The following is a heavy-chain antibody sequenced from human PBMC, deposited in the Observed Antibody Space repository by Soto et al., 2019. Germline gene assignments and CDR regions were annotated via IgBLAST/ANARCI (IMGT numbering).Heavy chain of an antibody. V-gene: IGHV4-4*02. CDR2: VSRTGNT. D-gene: IGHD5-12*01. Sequence: QVQLQESGPGLVKPSGTLSLTCAVSSGSITSSNWWSWVRQPPGKGLEWIGEVSRTGNTNYIPSLKSRVTISVDKSRNRYSLRLSSVTAADTAVYYCARTRYGGYDFDYWGQGTLVTVSS. J-gene: IGHJ4*02. CDR1: SGSITSSNW. CDR3: ARTRYGGYDFDY.